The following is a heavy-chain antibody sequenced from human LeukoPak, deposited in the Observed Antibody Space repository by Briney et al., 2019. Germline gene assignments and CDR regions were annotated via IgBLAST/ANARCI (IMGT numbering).Heavy chain of an antibody. CDR3: ARDRGGSDMITFGGVIVGNYFDH. V-gene: IGHV3-7*01. Sequence: GGSLRLSCAASGFTFSSYWMSWVRQAPGKGLEWVANTKQDGSEKYYVDSVKGRFTISRDNAKNSLYLQMNSLRAEDTAVYYCARDRGGSDMITFGGVIVGNYFDHWGQGTLVTVSS. D-gene: IGHD3-16*02. CDR1: GFTFSSYW. CDR2: TKQDGSEK. J-gene: IGHJ4*02.